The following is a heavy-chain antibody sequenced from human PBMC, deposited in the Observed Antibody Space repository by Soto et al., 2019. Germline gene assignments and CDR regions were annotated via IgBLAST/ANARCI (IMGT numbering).Heavy chain of an antibody. Sequence: LRLSCAASGLSLSDQFMDWVRQVPGKGLEWVGRSRNKVASYTTEYAAPVKGRFTISRDESKNSLYLQMNSLRTEDTAVYFCAGGATGRAPFQHWGQGTLFTVSS. CDR2: SRNKVASYTT. D-gene: IGHD6-13*01. J-gene: IGHJ1*01. V-gene: IGHV3-72*01. CDR1: GLSLSDQF. CDR3: AGGATGRAPFQH.